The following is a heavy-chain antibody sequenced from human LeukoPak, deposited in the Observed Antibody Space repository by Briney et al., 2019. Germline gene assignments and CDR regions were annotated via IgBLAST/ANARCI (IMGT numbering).Heavy chain of an antibody. D-gene: IGHD6-13*01. Sequence: GGSLRLSCAASGFTFSSYGMHWVRQAPGKGLEWVAVISYDGSNKYYADSVKGRFTTSRDSSKNTLYLQMNSLRAEDTAVYYCAKARGKQQLALDYWGQGTLVTVSS. J-gene: IGHJ4*02. CDR3: AKARGKQQLALDY. CDR2: ISYDGSNK. CDR1: GFTFSSYG. V-gene: IGHV3-30*18.